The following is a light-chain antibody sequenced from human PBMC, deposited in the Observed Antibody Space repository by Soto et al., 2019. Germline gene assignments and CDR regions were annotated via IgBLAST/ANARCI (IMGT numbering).Light chain of an antibody. CDR2: AAS. V-gene: IGKV1D-8*01. J-gene: IGKJ1*01. CDR1: QGISSY. Sequence: VIWMTQSPSLLSASTGDRVTISCRTSQGISSYLAWYQQKPGKAPELLIYAASTLQSGVPSRFSGSGSGTDFTLTISCLQSEDFATYYCQQYYSFPATFGQGTKVDIK. CDR3: QQYYSFPAT.